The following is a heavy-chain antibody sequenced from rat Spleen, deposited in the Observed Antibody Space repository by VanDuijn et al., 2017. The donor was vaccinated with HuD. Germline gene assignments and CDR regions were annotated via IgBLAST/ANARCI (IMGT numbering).Heavy chain of an antibody. CDR1: GFTFSDYN. CDR2: ISYDGGST. V-gene: IGHV5-20*01. CDR3: TTPMVRVYHSDA. D-gene: IGHD1-4*01. Sequence: EVQLVESGGGLVQPGRSLKLSCAASGFTFSDYNMAWVRQAPKKGLEWVATISYDGGSTYYRDSVKGRFTISRDNAKSSLYLQMDSLRSEDTATYYCTTPMVRVYHSDAWGQGTLVTVSS. J-gene: IGHJ3*01.